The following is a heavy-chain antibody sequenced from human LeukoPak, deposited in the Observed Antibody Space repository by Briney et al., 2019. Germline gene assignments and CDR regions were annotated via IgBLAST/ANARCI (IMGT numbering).Heavy chain of an antibody. CDR3: ARGGDVSGYYYSIDY. CDR2: IYTSGST. Sequence: SETLSLTCTVSGGSISSGSYYWSWIRQPAGKGLEWIGRIYTSGSTNYNPSLKSRVTISVDASKNQFSLKLSSVTAADTAVYYCARGGDVSGYYYSIDYWGQGTLVTVSS. V-gene: IGHV4-61*02. D-gene: IGHD3-22*01. CDR1: GGSISSGSYY. J-gene: IGHJ4*02.